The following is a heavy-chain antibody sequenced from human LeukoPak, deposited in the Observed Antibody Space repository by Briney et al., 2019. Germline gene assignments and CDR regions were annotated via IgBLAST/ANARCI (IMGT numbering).Heavy chain of an antibody. CDR2: INPNSGGT. CDR1: GYTFTSYG. V-gene: IGHV1-2*02. J-gene: IGHJ4*02. D-gene: IGHD4-17*01. CDR3: ARDQDGDFDY. Sequence: ASVKVSCKASGYTFTSYGISWVRQAPGQGLEWMGWINPNSGGTNYAQKFQGRVTMTRDTSISTAYMELSRLRSDDTAVYYCARDQDGDFDYWGQGTLVTVSS.